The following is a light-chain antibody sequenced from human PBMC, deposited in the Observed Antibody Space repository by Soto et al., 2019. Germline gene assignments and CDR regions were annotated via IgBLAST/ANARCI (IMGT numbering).Light chain of an antibody. V-gene: IGKV3-20*01. CDR2: GAS. CDR3: QQYGASPSLA. CDR1: QTISGNY. Sequence: EIVLTQSPGTLSLSLGERATLSCRATQTISGNYLAWYQQQPGRAPRLLIYGASSRGTGIPDRFNGSGSGTDFTLTISRLEPEDFGMYYCQQYGASPSLAFGGGTKVEIK. J-gene: IGKJ4*01.